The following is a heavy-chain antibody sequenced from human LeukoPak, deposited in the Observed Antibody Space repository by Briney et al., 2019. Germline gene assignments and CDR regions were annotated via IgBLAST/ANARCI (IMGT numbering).Heavy chain of an antibody. Sequence: GGSLRLSCAASGFTFSSYWMSWVRQAPGKGLEWVANIKQDGSEKYYVDSVKGRFTISRDNAKNSLYLQMNSLRAEDTAVYYCARDKRALVGAFDIWGQGTMVTVSS. V-gene: IGHV3-7*01. D-gene: IGHD3-9*01. J-gene: IGHJ3*02. CDR1: GFTFSSYW. CDR3: ARDKRALVGAFDI. CDR2: IKQDGSEK.